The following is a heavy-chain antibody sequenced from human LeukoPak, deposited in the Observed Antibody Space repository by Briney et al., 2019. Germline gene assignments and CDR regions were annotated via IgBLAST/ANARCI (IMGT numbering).Heavy chain of an antibody. J-gene: IGHJ6*03. Sequence: PGGSLRLSCAASGFTFSAYSMNWVRQAPGKGLEWVSYISSSGSTIYYAGSVKGRFTVSRDNATNSLHLQMNSLRAEDTAVYYCARGATVWARMDVWGKGTTVTVSS. CDR3: ARGATVWARMDV. V-gene: IGHV3-48*04. CDR2: ISSSGSTI. D-gene: IGHD4-17*01. CDR1: GFTFSAYS.